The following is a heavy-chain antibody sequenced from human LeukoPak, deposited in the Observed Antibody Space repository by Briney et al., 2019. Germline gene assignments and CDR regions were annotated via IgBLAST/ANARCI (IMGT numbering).Heavy chain of an antibody. V-gene: IGHV5-51*01. CDR1: GYIFTSYW. J-gene: IGHJ4*02. CDR3: ARLPGSGHATNFDY. Sequence: HGESLKISCMVSGYIFTSYWIAWVRQMPGKGLEWMGIIFPGDSDTRYSPSFQGQVTISADKSISTAYLQWSSLKASDTATYYCARLPGSGHATNFDYWGQGTLVTVSS. D-gene: IGHD5-12*01. CDR2: IFPGDSDT.